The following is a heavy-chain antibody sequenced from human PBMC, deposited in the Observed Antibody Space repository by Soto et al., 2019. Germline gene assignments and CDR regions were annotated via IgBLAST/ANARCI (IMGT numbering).Heavy chain of an antibody. CDR2: ISGYNGKT. CDR3: ARDKMVNTVNWVDL. D-gene: IGHD4-4*01. Sequence: QVHLVQSGAEVKKPEASVQVSCKPSGYSLTSYGISWLRQGAGQGLEWMAWISGYNGKTRFAPKYQGRLTMTIDTSTSTAYMDLRSLRSDDAAMYYCARDKMVNTVNWVDLWGQGPLVTVSS. V-gene: IGHV1-18*01. J-gene: IGHJ5*02. CDR1: GYSLTSYG.